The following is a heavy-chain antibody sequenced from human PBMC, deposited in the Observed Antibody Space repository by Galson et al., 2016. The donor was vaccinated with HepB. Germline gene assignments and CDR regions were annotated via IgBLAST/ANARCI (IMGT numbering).Heavy chain of an antibody. D-gene: IGHD5-18*01. CDR1: GYTFAYHW. Sequence: QSGAEVKEPGESLKISCKGSGYTFAYHWIGWVRQVPGKGPEWMGIIYPAESNEISYSPSFQGQVTISADKSISTAYLEWSRLKASDTGTYYCAVHSGGYSYGVVDSWGQGTLLTVSS. J-gene: IGHJ5*01. CDR3: AVHSGGYSYGVVDS. V-gene: IGHV5-51*01. CDR2: IYPAESNEI.